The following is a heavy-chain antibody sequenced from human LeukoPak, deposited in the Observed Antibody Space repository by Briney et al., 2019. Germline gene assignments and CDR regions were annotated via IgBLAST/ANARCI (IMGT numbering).Heavy chain of an antibody. V-gene: IGHV4-59*01. J-gene: IGHJ4*02. D-gene: IGHD2-15*01. Sequence: SETLSLTCTVSGGSISSYYWSWIRQPPGKGLEWIGYIYYIGSTNYNPSLKSRVTISVDTSKNQFSLKLSSVTAADTAVYYCAGYGGIAVSGFDYWGQGTLVTVSS. CDR1: GGSISSYY. CDR3: AGYGGIAVSGFDY. CDR2: IYYIGST.